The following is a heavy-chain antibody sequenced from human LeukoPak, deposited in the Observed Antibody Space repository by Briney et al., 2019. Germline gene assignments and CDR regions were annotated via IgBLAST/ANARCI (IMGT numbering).Heavy chain of an antibody. V-gene: IGHV4-34*01. CDR2: INHSGST. Sequence: SETLSLTCAVYGGSFSGYYWSWIRQPPGKGLEWIGEINHSGSTNYNPSLKSRVTISVDTSKNQFSLKLSSVTAADTAVYYCARGLYYGSSFYFDYWGQGSLVTVSS. CDR3: ARGLYYGSSFYFDY. D-gene: IGHD3-10*01. CDR1: GGSFSGYY. J-gene: IGHJ4*02.